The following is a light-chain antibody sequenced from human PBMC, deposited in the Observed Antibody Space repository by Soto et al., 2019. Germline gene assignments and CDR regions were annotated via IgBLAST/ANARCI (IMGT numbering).Light chain of an antibody. CDR3: SSYTTSSTRV. CDR1: SSDVGGYNH. CDR2: EVR. Sequence: QSLLTQPASVSGSPGQSITISCTGTSSDVGGYNHVSWYQQHPGKAPKLMIHEVRNRPSGVSNRFSGSKSGNTASLTISGLQAEDEADYYCSSYTTSSTRVFGTGTKVTVL. V-gene: IGLV2-14*01. J-gene: IGLJ1*01.